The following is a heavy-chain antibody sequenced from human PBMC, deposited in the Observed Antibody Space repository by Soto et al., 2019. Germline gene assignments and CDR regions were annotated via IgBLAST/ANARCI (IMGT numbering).Heavy chain of an antibody. CDR3: ARESGWLTDN. Sequence: PSETLSLTCTVSDVSISNFFWKWFRQPPGKGLEWIGCLSSSGTTNYNPSLESRVSISVDTSKNQCSLKMNSVTAADTAVYYCARESGWLTDNWGQGTQVTVSS. CDR1: DVSISNFF. D-gene: IGHD6-19*01. J-gene: IGHJ4*02. CDR2: LSSSGTT. V-gene: IGHV4-4*08.